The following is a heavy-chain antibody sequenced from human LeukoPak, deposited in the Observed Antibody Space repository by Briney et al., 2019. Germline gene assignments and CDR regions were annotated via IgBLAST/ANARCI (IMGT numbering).Heavy chain of an antibody. CDR3: AKDSSHYKKLKQQLASYFDY. Sequence: GGSLRLSCAASGFTFSSYAMSWVRQAPGKGLEWVSAISGSGGSTYYADSVKGRFTISRDNSKNTLYLQMNSLRAEDTAVYYCAKDSSHYKKLKQQLASYFDYWGQGTPVTVSS. CDR2: ISGSGGST. CDR1: GFTFSSYA. D-gene: IGHD6-13*01. J-gene: IGHJ4*02. V-gene: IGHV3-23*01.